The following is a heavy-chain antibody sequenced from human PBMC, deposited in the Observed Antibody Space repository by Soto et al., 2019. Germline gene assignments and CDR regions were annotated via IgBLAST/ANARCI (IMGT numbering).Heavy chain of an antibody. CDR1: GYTFTGYY. CDR2: INPNSGDT. CDR3: ARDQSHYYYYYYYMDV. V-gene: IGHV1-2*02. J-gene: IGHJ6*03. Sequence: GASVKVSCKASGYTFTGYYMHWVRQAPGQGLEWMGWINPNSGDTNYAQKLQGRVTMTTDTSTSTAYMELRSLRSDDTAVYYCARDQSHYYYYYYYMDVWGKGTTVTVSS.